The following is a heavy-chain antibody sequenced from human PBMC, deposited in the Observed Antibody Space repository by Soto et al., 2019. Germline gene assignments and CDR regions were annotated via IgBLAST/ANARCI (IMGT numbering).Heavy chain of an antibody. CDR2: ISYDGSNK. Sequence: GGSLRLSCAASGFTFSSYAMHWVRQAPGKGLEWVAVISYDGSNKYYADSVKGRFTIPRDNSKNTLYLQMNSLRAEDTAVYYCARTRIAVAGMYYYYYYGMDVWGQGTTVTVSS. J-gene: IGHJ6*02. D-gene: IGHD6-19*01. V-gene: IGHV3-30-3*01. CDR3: ARTRIAVAGMYYYYYYGMDV. CDR1: GFTFSSYA.